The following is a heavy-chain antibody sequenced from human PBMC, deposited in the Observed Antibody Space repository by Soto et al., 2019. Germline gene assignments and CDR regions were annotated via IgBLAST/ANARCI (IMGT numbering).Heavy chain of an antibody. V-gene: IGHV4-59*01. CDR2: VYFSGSS. CDR3: ARSGYGSGSYPDLS. D-gene: IGHD3-10*01. CDR1: AGSITSYY. J-gene: IGHJ5*02. Sequence: PSETLSLTCTVSAGSITSYYWSWIRQPPGKGLEWIGYVYFSGSSKYNPSLKSRITISVDRSKNQFSLKLSSVTAADTAVYYCARSGYGSGSYPDLSWGQGTLVTVSS.